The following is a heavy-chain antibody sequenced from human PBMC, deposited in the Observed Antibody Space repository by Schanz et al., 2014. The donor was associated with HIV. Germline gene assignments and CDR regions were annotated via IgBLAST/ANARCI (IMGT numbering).Heavy chain of an antibody. CDR2: ISGNGDSA. CDR3: VKAYSSGFSGAGS. CDR1: GFTFSSYG. J-gene: IGHJ5*02. Sequence: EVQLLESGGGLVQPGGSLRLSCAASGFTFSSYGMSWVRQTPDKGLEWVSSISGNGDSAYYADSVRGRFTISRDNSLHMLYLEMKSLRADDTAIYYCVKAYSSGFSGAGSWGQGALVTVSS. V-gene: IGHV3-23*01. D-gene: IGHD5-18*01.